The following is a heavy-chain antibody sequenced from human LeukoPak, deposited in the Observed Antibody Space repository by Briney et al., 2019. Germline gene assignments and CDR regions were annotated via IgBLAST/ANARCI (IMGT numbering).Heavy chain of an antibody. Sequence: SETLSLTCTVSGGSISSGGYSWSWLRQPPGKGLEWVGYIYYSGSTYYNPSLKSRVTISVDTSKNQFSLKLSSVTAADTAVYYCARAEEMATNFDYWGQGTLVTVSS. CDR3: ARAEEMATNFDY. CDR2: IYYSGST. J-gene: IGHJ4*02. D-gene: IGHD5-24*01. CDR1: GGSISSGGYS. V-gene: IGHV4-30-4*07.